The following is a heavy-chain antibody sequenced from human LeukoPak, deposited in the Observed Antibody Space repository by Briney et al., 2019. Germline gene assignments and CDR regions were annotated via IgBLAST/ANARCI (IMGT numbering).Heavy chain of an antibody. J-gene: IGHJ4*02. Sequence: PGGSLRLSCAASGFTFDDYGMSWVRQAPGKGLEWVSGINWNGGSTGYADSVKGRFTISRDNAKNSLYLQMNSLRVEDTALYYCARGFCTNGVCHLFDCWGQGTLVTVSS. CDR3: ARGFCTNGVCHLFDC. CDR2: INWNGGST. CDR1: GFTFDDYG. D-gene: IGHD2-8*01. V-gene: IGHV3-20*04.